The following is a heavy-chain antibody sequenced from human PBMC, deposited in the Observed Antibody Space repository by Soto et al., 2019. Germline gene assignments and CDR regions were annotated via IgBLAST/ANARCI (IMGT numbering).Heavy chain of an antibody. D-gene: IGHD6-13*01. CDR1: GFTFISDA. J-gene: IGHJ4*02. CDR3: VKVLWGIAAAYDY. Sequence: GGSLRLSCSASGFTFISDAMHWVLQAPGKGLEYVSAISSNGGSTYYADSVKGRFTISRDNSKNTLYLQMSSLRAEDTAVYYCVKVLWGIAAAYDYWGQGTLVTVSS. V-gene: IGHV3-64D*08. CDR2: ISSNGGST.